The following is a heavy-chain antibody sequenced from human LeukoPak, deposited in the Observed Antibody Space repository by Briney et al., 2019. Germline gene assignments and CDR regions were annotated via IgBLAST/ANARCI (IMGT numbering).Heavy chain of an antibody. Sequence: SETLSLTCTVSGGSISSYYWSWIRQPPGKGLEWIGYIYYSGSTNYNPSLKSRVTISVDTSKNQFSLKLSSVTAADTAVYYCARIERYFDRINYYYYMDVWGKGTTVTISS. CDR3: ARIERYFDRINYYYYMDV. J-gene: IGHJ6*03. CDR1: GGSISSYY. CDR2: IYYSGST. D-gene: IGHD3-9*01. V-gene: IGHV4-59*01.